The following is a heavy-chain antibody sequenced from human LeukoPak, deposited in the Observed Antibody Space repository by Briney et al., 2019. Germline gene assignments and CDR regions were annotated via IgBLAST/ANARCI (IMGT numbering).Heavy chain of an antibody. CDR3: ARELGTYYYDSSGYYAHFDY. V-gene: IGHV1-69*05. D-gene: IGHD3-22*01. CDR2: IIPIFGTA. J-gene: IGHJ4*02. Sequence: GASVKVSCKASGGTFSSYAISWVRQAPGQGLEWMGRIIPIFGTANYAQKFQGRVTITTDESTSTAYMELSSLRSEDTAVYYCARELGTYYYDSSGYYAHFDYWGRGTLVTVSS. CDR1: GGTFSSYA.